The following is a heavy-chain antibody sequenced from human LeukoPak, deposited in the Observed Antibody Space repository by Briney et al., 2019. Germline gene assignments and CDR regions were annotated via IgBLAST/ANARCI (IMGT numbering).Heavy chain of an antibody. V-gene: IGHV4-34*01. CDR1: GGSFSGYY. Sequence: SETLSLTCAVYGGSFSGYYWSWIRQPPGKGLEWIGEINHSGSTNYNPSLKGRVTISVDTSKNQFSLKLSSVTAADTAVYYCARSPRITGTRPAKVNLVDYWGQGTLVTVSS. D-gene: IGHD1-7*01. J-gene: IGHJ4*02. CDR3: ARSPRITGTRPAKVNLVDY. CDR2: INHSGST.